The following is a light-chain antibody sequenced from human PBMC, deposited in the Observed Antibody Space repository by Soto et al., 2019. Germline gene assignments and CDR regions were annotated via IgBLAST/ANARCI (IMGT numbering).Light chain of an antibody. J-gene: IGLJ1*01. CDR3: SSYTSSNTFYV. CDR1: SSDVGGSDY. V-gene: IGLV2-14*01. Sequence: ALTQSASVSGSPGQSITISCTGTSSDVGGSDYVSWYQQHPDKAPKLIISEVSDRPSGVSDRFSGSKSGNTASLTISGLQAEDEADYYCSSYTSSNTFYVFGTGTKVTVL. CDR2: EVS.